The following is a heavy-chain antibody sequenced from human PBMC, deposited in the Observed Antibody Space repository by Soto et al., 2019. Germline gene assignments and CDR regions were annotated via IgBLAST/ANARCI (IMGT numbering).Heavy chain of an antibody. D-gene: IGHD3-9*01. CDR1: GGSFSGYY. CDR3: ANGLGPTTGIDY. Sequence: SETLSLTCAVYGGSFSGYYWSWIRQPPGKGLEWIGEINHSGSTTYNPSLKSRVTISVDTSKNQFSLKLSSVTAADTAVYYCANGLGPTTGIDYWGQGTLVTVSS. CDR2: INHSGST. V-gene: IGHV4-34*01. J-gene: IGHJ4*02.